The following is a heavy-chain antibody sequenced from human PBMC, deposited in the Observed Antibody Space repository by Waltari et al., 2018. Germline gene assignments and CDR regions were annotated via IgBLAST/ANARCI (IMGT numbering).Heavy chain of an antibody. D-gene: IGHD3-3*01. CDR3: ARDNSIYDFWSGYFFDWFDP. J-gene: IGHJ5*02. CDR2: IYTSGTT. V-gene: IGHV4-4*07. Sequence: QVQLQESGPGLVKPSETLSLTCTVSGGSISSYYWSWIRQPAGKGLECIGRIYTSGTTNYTPSLKSRVTMSVDTSKNQFSLKLSSVTAADTAVYYGARDNSIYDFWSGYFFDWFDPWGQGTLVTVSS. CDR1: GGSISSYY.